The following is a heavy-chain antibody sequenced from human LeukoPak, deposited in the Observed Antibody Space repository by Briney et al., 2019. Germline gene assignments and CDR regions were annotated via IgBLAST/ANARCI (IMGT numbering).Heavy chain of an antibody. CDR3: ARDLSHRYNYDSRGYYILFDH. J-gene: IGHJ4*02. V-gene: IGHV1-18*01. Sequence: WASVKVSCKASGYTFTSYGISWVRQAPGQGLEWMGWISAYNGNTNYAQKLQGRVTMTTDTSTTTAYMELRSLRSDDTAVYYCARDLSHRYNYDSRGYYILFDHWGQGTLVTVSS. CDR1: GYTFTSYG. CDR2: ISAYNGNT. D-gene: IGHD3-22*01.